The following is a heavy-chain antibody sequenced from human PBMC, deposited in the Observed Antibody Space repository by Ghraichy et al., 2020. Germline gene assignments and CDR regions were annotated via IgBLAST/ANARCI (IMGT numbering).Heavy chain of an antibody. CDR2: ISSRSSTI. CDR1: GFAFSDYH. V-gene: IGHV3-11*01. J-gene: IGHJ1*01. Sequence: GSLRLSCAASGFAFSDYHMSWIRQAPGKGLEWISYISSRSSTIKYVESAKGRFTISRDNVKNSLYLEMNNLRLEDTAVYYCARGTLFGVRTLFNHWGQGTLVTVSS. CDR3: ARGTLFGVRTLFNH. D-gene: IGHD3-3*01.